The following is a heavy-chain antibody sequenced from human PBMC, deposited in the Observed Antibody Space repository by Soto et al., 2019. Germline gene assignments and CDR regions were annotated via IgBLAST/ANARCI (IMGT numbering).Heavy chain of an antibody. CDR1: GGTFSSYA. J-gene: IGHJ4*02. CDR2: IIPIFGTA. V-gene: IGHV1-69*13. D-gene: IGHD4-17*01. CDR3: ASLSTVPTPSDY. Sequence: SVKVSCKASGGTFSSYAISWVRQAPGQGLEWMGGIIPIFGTANYAQKFQGRVTITADESTSTAYMELSSLRSEDTAVYYCASLSTVPTPSDYWGQGTLVTVSS.